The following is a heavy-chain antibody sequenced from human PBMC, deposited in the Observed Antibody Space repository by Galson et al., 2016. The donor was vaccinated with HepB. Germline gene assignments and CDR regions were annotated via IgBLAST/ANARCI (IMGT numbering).Heavy chain of an antibody. CDR3: ARGQWELTY. CDR1: GDSVYSGGFF. D-gene: IGHD1-26*01. V-gene: IGHV4-31*03. J-gene: IGHJ4*02. Sequence: TLSLTCSVSGDSVYSGGFFWSWIRQHPGRGLEWMGYIYYGGNTFYNPSLKSRISISVDSSKNQFSLRLTSVTAADTAIYYCARGQWELTYWGRGILVTVSS. CDR2: IYYGGNT.